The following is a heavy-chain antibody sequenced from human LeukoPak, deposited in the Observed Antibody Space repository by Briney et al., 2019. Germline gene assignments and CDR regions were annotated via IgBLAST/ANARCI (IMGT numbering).Heavy chain of an antibody. CDR2: ISGNGANT. V-gene: IGHV3-23*01. D-gene: IGHD2-15*01. CDR3: AKEFRAGGCYGDF. J-gene: IGHJ4*02. CDR1: GFAFSSYW. Sequence: GGSLRLSCAASGFAFSSYWLSWVRQAPGKGLEWVSAISGNGANTPYADSVKGRFTISRDNSKNMLYLQMNTLRAEDTAIYYCAKEFRAGGCYGDFWGLGTLVTVSS.